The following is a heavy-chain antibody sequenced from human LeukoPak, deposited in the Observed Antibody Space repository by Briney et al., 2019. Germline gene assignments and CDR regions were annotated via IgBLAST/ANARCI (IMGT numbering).Heavy chain of an antibody. Sequence: SETLSLTCAVYGGSFSGYYWSWIRQPPGKGLEWIGEINHSGSTNYNPSLKSRVTISVDTSKNQFSLKLSSVTAADTAVYYCARHLGRRNYSSGWPRGGLFDYWGQGTLVTVSS. CDR2: INHSGST. J-gene: IGHJ4*02. CDR3: ARHLGRRNYSSGWPRGGLFDY. CDR1: GGSFSGYY. D-gene: IGHD6-19*01. V-gene: IGHV4-34*01.